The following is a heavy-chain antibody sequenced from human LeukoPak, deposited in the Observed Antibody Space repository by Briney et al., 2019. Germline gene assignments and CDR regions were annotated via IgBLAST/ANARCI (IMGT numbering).Heavy chain of an antibody. CDR2: LFIAGNT. V-gene: IGHV3-53*01. CDR3: ARYSTSYGWLDP. Sequence: GGSLRLSCVVSGFTVSTNFMSWVRQAPGKGLEWVSGLFIAGNTNYVDSVKGRFTISRDNSKNTLYLQMNSLRAEDTAVYYCARYSTSYGWLDPWGQGTLVTVSS. CDR1: GFTVSTNF. J-gene: IGHJ5*02. D-gene: IGHD2/OR15-2a*01.